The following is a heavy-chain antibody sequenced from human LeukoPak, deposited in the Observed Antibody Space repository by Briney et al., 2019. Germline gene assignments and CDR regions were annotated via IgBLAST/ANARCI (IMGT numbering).Heavy chain of an antibody. CDR1: GFTFSSYA. CDR3: ASSGSYRGRAFDI. Sequence: GGSLRLSCAASGFTFSSYAMSWVRQAPGKGLEWVSAISGSGGSTYYADSVKGRFTISRDNSKNSLYLQMNSLRAEDTAVYYCASSGSYRGRAFDIWGQGTMVTVSS. CDR2: ISGSGGST. J-gene: IGHJ3*02. D-gene: IGHD1-26*01. V-gene: IGHV3-23*01.